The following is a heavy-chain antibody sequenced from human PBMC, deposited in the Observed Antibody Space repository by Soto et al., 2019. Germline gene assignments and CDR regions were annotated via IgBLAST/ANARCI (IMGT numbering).Heavy chain of an antibody. D-gene: IGHD6-13*01. CDR1: GGPISTAY. CDR3: ARGGIAAAGPVGFDP. Sequence: SETRSLTCTVFGGPISTAYWGWIRQPPGKGLEWIGHIYNRGSTNYNPSLKSRVTISLDMSKNHFSLKLSSVTAADTAVYYCARGGIAAAGPVGFDPWGQGTLVTVS. V-gene: IGHV4-59*08. J-gene: IGHJ5*02. CDR2: IYNRGST.